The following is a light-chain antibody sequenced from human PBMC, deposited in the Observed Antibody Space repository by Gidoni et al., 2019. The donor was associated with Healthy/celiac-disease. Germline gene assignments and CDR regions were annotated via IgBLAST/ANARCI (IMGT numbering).Light chain of an antibody. CDR1: QSISSY. Sequence: DIQMTQSPSSLSASVGDRVTITCRASQSISSYLNWYQQKPGKAPKLLIYAASSLQSGVPSRCSGSGSGTDFTLTSSSLQPEDVATYYCQQSYRTPPTFGQXAKVEIK. J-gene: IGKJ1*01. V-gene: IGKV1-39*01. CDR2: AAS. CDR3: QQSYRTPPT.